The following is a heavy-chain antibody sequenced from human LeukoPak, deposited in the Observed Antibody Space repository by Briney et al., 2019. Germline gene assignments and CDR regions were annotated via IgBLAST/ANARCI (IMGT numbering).Heavy chain of an antibody. CDR3: ARSSLQAYYYYYYGMDV. J-gene: IGHJ6*02. CDR2: INPNSGGT. Sequence: ASVKVSCKASGYTFTRYYMHWVRQAPRQGLEWMGWINPNSGGTNYAQKFQGRVTMTRDTSISTAYMELSRLRSDDTAVYYCARSSLQAYYYYYYGMDVWGQGTTVTVSS. V-gene: IGHV1-2*02. D-gene: IGHD5-24*01. CDR1: GYTFTRYY.